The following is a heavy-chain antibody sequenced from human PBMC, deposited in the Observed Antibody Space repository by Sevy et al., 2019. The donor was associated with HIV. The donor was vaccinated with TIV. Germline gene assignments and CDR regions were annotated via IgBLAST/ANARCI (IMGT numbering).Heavy chain of an antibody. Sequence: GGSLRLSCAASGFTFDTYAMHWVRQAPGKGLEWVSGINWIGAATGYADPGRGRFTISRDNAKNSLFLNMNSLRPEDTAFYYCAKDMSRGGTGTGLDYWGQGTLVTVSS. CDR1: GFTFDTYA. CDR2: INWIGAAT. J-gene: IGHJ4*02. CDR3: AKDMSRGGTGTGLDY. D-gene: IGHD1-7*01. V-gene: IGHV3-9*01.